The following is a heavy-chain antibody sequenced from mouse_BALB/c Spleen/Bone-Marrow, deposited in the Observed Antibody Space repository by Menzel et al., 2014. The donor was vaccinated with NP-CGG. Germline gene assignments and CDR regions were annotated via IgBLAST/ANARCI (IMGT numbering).Heavy chain of an antibody. D-gene: IGHD2-4*01. Sequence: EVQLQESGPGLVKPSQSLSLTCIVTGYSITRDYAWNWIRQFPGNKLEWMGYISYSGSTTYNPSLESRISITRDTSKNQFFLLLNSVTTEDTATYYCARSSSYDYDVGFAYWGQGTLVTVSA. CDR3: ARSSSYDYDVGFAY. CDR1: GYSITRDYA. CDR2: ISYSGST. J-gene: IGHJ3*01. V-gene: IGHV3-2*02.